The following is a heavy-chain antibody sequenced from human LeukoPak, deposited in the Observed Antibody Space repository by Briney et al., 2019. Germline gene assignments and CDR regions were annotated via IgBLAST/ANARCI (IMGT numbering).Heavy chain of an antibody. CDR1: GYSFTSYW. CDR2: IYPGDSDT. V-gene: IGHV5-51*01. CDR3: ARRGYCSGGNCFSHAFDL. J-gene: IGHJ3*01. Sequence: GESLKISCKGSGYSFTSYWIGWVRQMPGKGLEWMGIIYPGDSDTRYSPSFQGQVTISADKSISTAYVQWSSLKASDTAMYYCARRGYCSGGNCFSHAFDLWGQGTMVTVSS. D-gene: IGHD2-15*01.